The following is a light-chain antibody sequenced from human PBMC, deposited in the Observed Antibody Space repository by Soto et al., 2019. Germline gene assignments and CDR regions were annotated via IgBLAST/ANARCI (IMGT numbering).Light chain of an antibody. V-gene: IGKV3-15*01. CDR1: QSVSSN. CDR2: GAS. Sequence: GTTQSPATVSVSPGERATLSCRASQSVSSNLAWYQQKPGQAPRLLIYGASTRATGIPARFSGSGSGTEFTLTISSLQSEDFAVYYCQQYNNWPPWTFGQGTNVDIK. J-gene: IGKJ1*01. CDR3: QQYNNWPPWT.